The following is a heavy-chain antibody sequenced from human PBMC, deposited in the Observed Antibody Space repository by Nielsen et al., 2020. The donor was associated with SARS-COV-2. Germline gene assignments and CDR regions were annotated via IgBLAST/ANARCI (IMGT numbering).Heavy chain of an antibody. CDR3: VRLNRRILTPLALASLRFDY. Sequence: SETLSLTCTVSGDSMSDSNYYWVWIRQPPGKGLEWIASIYYSGITYYNTSLKSRVTISIDTSKNHFSLRLNSVAAADTAVYYCVRLNRRILTPLALASLRFDYWGQGSLVTVSP. CDR2: IYYSGIT. D-gene: IGHD1-14*01. V-gene: IGHV4-39*02. J-gene: IGHJ4*02. CDR1: GDSMSDSNYY.